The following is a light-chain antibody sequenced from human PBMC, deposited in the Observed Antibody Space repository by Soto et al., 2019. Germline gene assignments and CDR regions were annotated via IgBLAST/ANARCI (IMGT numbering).Light chain of an antibody. Sequence: DIQMTQSPPSLSASVGDRVTITCRASQSINSYLNWYQQKPGKAPDLLIYVASSLQSGVPSRFSGSGSGTDFTLTISSLQPEDSATYYCQQSYSVPYTFGQGIKMEIK. J-gene: IGKJ2*01. V-gene: IGKV1-39*01. CDR1: QSINSY. CDR3: QQSYSVPYT. CDR2: VAS.